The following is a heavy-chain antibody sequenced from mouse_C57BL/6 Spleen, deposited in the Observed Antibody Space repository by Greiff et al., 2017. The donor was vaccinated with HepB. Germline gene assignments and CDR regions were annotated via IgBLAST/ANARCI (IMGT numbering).Heavy chain of an antibody. V-gene: IGHV5-6*02. D-gene: IGHD1-1*01. J-gene: IGHJ1*03. CDR1: GFTFSSYG. Sequence: DVKLVESGGDLVKPGGSLKLSCAASGFTFSSYGMSLVRQTPDKKLGWVATISSGGSYTYYPDSVKGRFTISRDNAKNTLYLQMSSLKSEDTAMYYCARQGYGTRYFDVWGTGTTVTVSS. CDR2: ISSGGSYT. CDR3: ARQGYGTRYFDV.